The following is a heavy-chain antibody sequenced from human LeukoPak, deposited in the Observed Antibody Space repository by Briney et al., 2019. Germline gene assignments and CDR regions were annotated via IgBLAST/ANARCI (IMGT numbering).Heavy chain of an antibody. CDR1: AFTSAVHT. V-gene: IGHV3-49*04. CDR3: AANMTTVTPFDY. CDR2: IRSKAYGGTT. D-gene: IGHD4-17*01. Sequence: GGSLRLAWTVDAFTSAVHTTSWDRQAPGKGLEWVGFIRSKAYGGTTEYAASVTGRFTISRDDSKSIAYLQMNRLKTKDTAVYYCAANMTTVTPFDYCGHGTLVTVSS. J-gene: IGHJ4*01.